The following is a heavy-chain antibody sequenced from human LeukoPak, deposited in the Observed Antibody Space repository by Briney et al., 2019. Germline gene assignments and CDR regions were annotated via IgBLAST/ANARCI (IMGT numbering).Heavy chain of an antibody. CDR3: ARALSGSPQLGYYYYMDV. V-gene: IGHV5-51*01. D-gene: IGHD1-26*01. J-gene: IGHJ6*03. CDR2: IYPGDSDS. Sequence: GESLKISCKNSGYSFNNYWIGWVRQMPGKGLEWMGIIYPGDSDSKYSPSFQGQVTISADKSISTAYLQWSSLKASDTAMYYCARALSGSPQLGYYYYMDVWGKGTTVTVSS. CDR1: GYSFNNYW.